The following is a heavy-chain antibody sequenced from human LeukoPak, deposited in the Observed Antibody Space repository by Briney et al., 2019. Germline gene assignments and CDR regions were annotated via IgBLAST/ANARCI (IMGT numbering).Heavy chain of an antibody. V-gene: IGHV4-34*01. D-gene: IGHD3-3*01. CDR3: ARGGYYDFWSGYTRRMDWFDP. CDR2: INHSGST. Sequence: PSETLSLTCAVYGGSFSGYYWSWIRQPPGKGLEWIGEINHSGSTNYNPSLKSRVTISVDTSKNQFSLKLSSVTAADTAVYYCARGGYYDFWSGYTRRMDWFDPWGQGTLVTVSS. J-gene: IGHJ5*02. CDR1: GGSFSGYY.